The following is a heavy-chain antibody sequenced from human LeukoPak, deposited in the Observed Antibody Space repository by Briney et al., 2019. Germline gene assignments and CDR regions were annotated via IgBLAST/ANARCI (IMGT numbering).Heavy chain of an antibody. CDR3: ARVRIGQQLDKYYYSAMDV. CDR2: LNPNRGGT. J-gene: IGHJ6*02. CDR1: VYTFTDYY. V-gene: IGHV1-2*02. Sequence: SVTVSYMPSVYTFTDYYLHWVRQAPGQGREWMEWLNPNRGGTNFAKKFQGRVTMATDTSISTAYMEVSRLRSDDTAVYYCARVRIGQQLDKYYYSAMDVWGQGTTVTVS. D-gene: IGHD6-13*01.